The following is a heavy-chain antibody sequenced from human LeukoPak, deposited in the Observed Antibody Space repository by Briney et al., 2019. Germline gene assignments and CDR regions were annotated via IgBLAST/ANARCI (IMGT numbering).Heavy chain of an antibody. CDR3: AEDTDSGSYPTYFDY. J-gene: IGHJ4*02. CDR1: GFTFDDYA. Sequence: GGSLRLSCAASGFTFDDYAMHWVRQAPGKGLEWVSGISWNSVSIGYADSVKGRFTISRDNAKNSLYLQMNSLRAEDTALYYCAEDTDSGSYPTYFDYWGQGTLVTVSS. D-gene: IGHD1-26*01. CDR2: ISWNSVSI. V-gene: IGHV3-9*01.